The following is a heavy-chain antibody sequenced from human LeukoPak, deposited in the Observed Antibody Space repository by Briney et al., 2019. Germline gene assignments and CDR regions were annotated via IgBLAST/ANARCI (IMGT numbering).Heavy chain of an antibody. J-gene: IGHJ6*03. V-gene: IGHV3-7*01. CDR3: ARRAPGYCITTSCPDTYYYYYYMDV. CDR2: IKQDGSET. D-gene: IGHD2-2*01. CDR1: GFAFSSSW. Sequence: PGGSLRLSCAASGFAFSSSWMSWVRQATGKGLEWVANIKQDGSETYYVDSLKGRFTVSRDNAKNSVYLQMNNLRAEDTAVYYCARRAPGYCITTSCPDTYYYYYYMDVWGKGTTVTVSS.